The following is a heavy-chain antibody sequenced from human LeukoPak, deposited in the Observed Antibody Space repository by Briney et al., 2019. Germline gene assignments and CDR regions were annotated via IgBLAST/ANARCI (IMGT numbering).Heavy chain of an antibody. CDR3: AKGSYGPYYFDY. V-gene: IGHV3-43*02. CDR1: GFTFDDYA. CDR2: ISGDGGST. D-gene: IGHD5-18*01. J-gene: IGHJ4*02. Sequence: GGSLRLSCAASGFTFDDYAMHWVRQAPGKGLEWVSLISGDGGSTYYADSVKGRFTISRDNSKNSLYLQMNSLRAEDTALYYCAKGSYGPYYFDYWGQGTLVTVSS.